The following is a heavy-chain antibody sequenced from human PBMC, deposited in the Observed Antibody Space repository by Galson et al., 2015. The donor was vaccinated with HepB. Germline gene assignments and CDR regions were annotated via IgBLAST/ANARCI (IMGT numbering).Heavy chain of an antibody. CDR1: GGSFSGYY. V-gene: IGHV4-34*01. CDR2: INHSGST. D-gene: IGHD2-2*01. Sequence: SEPLSLTCAVYGGSFSGYYWSWIRQPPGKGLEWIGEINHSGSTNYNPSLKSRVTISVDTSKNQFSLKLSSVTAADTAVYYCARGRPNQLLSWFDPWGQGTLVTVSS. J-gene: IGHJ5*02. CDR3: ARGRPNQLLSWFDP.